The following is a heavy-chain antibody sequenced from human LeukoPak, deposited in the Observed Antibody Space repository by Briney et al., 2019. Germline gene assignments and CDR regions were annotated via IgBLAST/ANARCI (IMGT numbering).Heavy chain of an antibody. D-gene: IGHD3-10*01. Sequence: ASVKVSYKASGYTFTSYYMHWVRQAPGQRLEWMGWINAGNGNTKYSQKFQGRVTITRDTSASTAYMELSSLRSEDTAVYYCARSSGSGSYYNPLANYYYYGMDVWGQGTTVTVSS. CDR3: ARSSGSGSYYNPLANYYYYGMDV. CDR2: INAGNGNT. CDR1: GYTFTSYY. J-gene: IGHJ6*02. V-gene: IGHV1-3*01.